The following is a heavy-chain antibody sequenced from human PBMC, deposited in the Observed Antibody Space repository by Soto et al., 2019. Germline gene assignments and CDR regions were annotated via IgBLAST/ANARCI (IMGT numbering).Heavy chain of an antibody. CDR1: GGSITGYY. J-gene: IGHJ4*02. Sequence: QVQLRESGPGLVRPSETLSLTCTVSGGSITGYYWSWIRQPPGKGLEWIGYIYDSGTTTYNAPLQSRVTISADTSKNQFSLNLRSVTAADTAVYYCARRNYGEEGYFFDFWGQGLLVTVSS. D-gene: IGHD4-17*01. V-gene: IGHV4-59*08. CDR3: ARRNYGEEGYFFDF. CDR2: IYDSGTT.